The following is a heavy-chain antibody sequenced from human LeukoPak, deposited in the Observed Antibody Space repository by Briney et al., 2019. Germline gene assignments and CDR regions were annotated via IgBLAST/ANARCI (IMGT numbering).Heavy chain of an antibody. CDR2: IYPGDSDT. CDR1: GYRFTTDY. V-gene: IGHV5-51*01. D-gene: IGHD5-24*01. Sequence: GESLKISCKASGYRFTTDYIGWVRQMPGKGLEWMGIIYPGDSDTRYSPSFQGQVTTSADKSISTAYLQWSSLKASDTAMYYCARRGDGYNYFDYWGQGTLVTVSS. J-gene: IGHJ4*02. CDR3: ARRGDGYNYFDY.